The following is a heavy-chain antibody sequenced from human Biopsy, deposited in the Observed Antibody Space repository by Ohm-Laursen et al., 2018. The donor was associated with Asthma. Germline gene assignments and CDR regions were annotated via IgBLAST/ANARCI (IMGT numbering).Heavy chain of an antibody. J-gene: IGHJ1*01. V-gene: IGHV3-7*01. CDR2: IKHDGTEK. CDR1: GFTFGDYW. CDR3: ARTFHFWSPYHAEHYQL. Sequence: SLRLSCAASGFTFGDYWMSWVRQAPGKGLEWVANIKHDGTEKNHVDSLKGRFTISRDNAKNSLYLQMNSLRAEDTAVYYCARTFHFWSPYHAEHYQLWRQGTLVTVSS. D-gene: IGHD3-3*02.